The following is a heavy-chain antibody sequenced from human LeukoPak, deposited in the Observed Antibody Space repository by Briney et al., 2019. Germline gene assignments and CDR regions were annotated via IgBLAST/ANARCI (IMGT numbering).Heavy chain of an antibody. CDR2: ISGSGGST. Sequence: GGSLRLSCAASGFTFSSYAMSWVRQAPGKGLEWASAISGSGGSTYYADSVKGRFTISRDNSKNTLYLQMNSLRAEDTAVFYCAKDLQSGGTAVEWIDYWGQGTLVTVSS. D-gene: IGHD6-19*01. J-gene: IGHJ4*02. CDR3: AKDLQSGGTAVEWIDY. V-gene: IGHV3-23*01. CDR1: GFTFSSYA.